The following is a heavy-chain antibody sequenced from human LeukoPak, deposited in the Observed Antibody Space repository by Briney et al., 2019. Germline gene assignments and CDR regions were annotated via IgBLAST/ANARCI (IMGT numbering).Heavy chain of an antibody. CDR2: ISGSGGST. CDR3: AKDSRKTIFAVVNGYFDY. CDR1: GFTFSSYA. V-gene: IGHV3-23*01. D-gene: IGHD3-3*01. J-gene: IGHJ4*02. Sequence: PGGSLRLSCAAPGFTFSSYAMSWVRQAPGKGLEWVSAISGSGGSTYYADSVKGRFTISRDNSKNTLYLQMNSLRAEDTAIYSCAKDSRKTIFAVVNGYFDYWGQGTLVTVSS.